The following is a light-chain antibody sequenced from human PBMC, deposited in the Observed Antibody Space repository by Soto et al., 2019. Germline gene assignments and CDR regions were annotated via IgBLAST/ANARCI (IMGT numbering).Light chain of an antibody. CDR2: TAS. CDR3: QQGYSNPIT. J-gene: IGKJ5*01. V-gene: IGKV1-39*01. Sequence: DIQMTQSPSSLSASVGDRVTITCRTSQSISNKLNWYQQKPGEAPKPLIYTASTLYSGVPSRFSGSGSGTDVTLTISSLQPEDCATYYCQQGYSNPITFGQGTRLE. CDR1: QSISNK.